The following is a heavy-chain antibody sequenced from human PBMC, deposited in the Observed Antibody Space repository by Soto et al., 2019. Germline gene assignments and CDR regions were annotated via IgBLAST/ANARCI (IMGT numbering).Heavy chain of an antibody. CDR1: GGTFSTYT. V-gene: IGHV1-69*01. D-gene: IGHD3-16*01. CDR2: IIPVFGAA. CDR3: ATVLEGADY. J-gene: IGHJ4*02. Sequence: QVQLVQSGAEVKKPGSSVKVSCKASGGTFSTYTINWVRQAPGQGLEWMGGIIPVFGAANYAQKFPGRVTITADESTSTAYMELSSLRSDDTAVYYCATVLEGADYWGQGPLVTVSS.